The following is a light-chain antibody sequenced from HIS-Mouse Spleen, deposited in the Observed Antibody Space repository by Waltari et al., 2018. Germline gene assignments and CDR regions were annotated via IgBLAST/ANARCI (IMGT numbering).Light chain of an antibody. Sequence: QSALTQPASVSGSPGQSITIPCTGTSRDVGSYNLVSWYQQHPGKAPKLMIYEGSKRPSGVSNRFSGSKSGNTASLTISGLQAEDEAEYYCCSYAGSSTWVFGGGTKLTVL. CDR1: SRDVGSYNL. CDR2: EGS. CDR3: CSYAGSSTWV. J-gene: IGLJ3*02. V-gene: IGLV2-23*01.